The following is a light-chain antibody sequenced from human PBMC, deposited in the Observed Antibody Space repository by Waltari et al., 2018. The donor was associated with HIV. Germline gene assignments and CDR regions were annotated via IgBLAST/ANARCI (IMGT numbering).Light chain of an antibody. CDR2: EVT. CDR3: SSYADRNGFYVV. Sequence: QSALPQPPSASGSPGQSVTISCTGTNRDIGGYNYVPWYQQHPGKAPNLVISEVTKRPSGVPDRFSGSKSGTTASLTVSGLQAEDEADYYCSSYADRNGFYVVFGGGTRLTVL. J-gene: IGLJ2*01. V-gene: IGLV2-8*01. CDR1: NRDIGGYNY.